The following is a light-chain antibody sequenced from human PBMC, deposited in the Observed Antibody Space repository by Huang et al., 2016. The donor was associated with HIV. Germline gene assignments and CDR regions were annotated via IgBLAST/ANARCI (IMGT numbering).Light chain of an antibody. CDR2: GAS. CDR1: QNIANNH. Sequence: EIVLTQSPATLSLSAGERVSLSCRASQNIANNHLAWYQQKPGQPPRLLVFGASTRASGIPDRFTGSVSGTDFILSISGLVPDDFAVYYCQQYDTFTFGQGTKVEMK. V-gene: IGKV3-20*01. CDR3: QQYDTFT. J-gene: IGKJ2*01.